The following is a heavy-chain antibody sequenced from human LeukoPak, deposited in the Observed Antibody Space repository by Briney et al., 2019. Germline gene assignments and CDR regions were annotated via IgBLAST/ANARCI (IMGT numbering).Heavy chain of an antibody. Sequence: ASVKVSCKASGYTFTSYGISWVRQAPGQGLEWMGWISAYNGNTNYAQKLQGRVTMTTDTSTSTAYMVLRSLRSDDTAVYYCARDMPPYYGSGSTFNDYWGQGTLVTVSS. CDR1: GYTFTSYG. V-gene: IGHV1-18*01. CDR3: ARDMPPYYGSGSTFNDY. CDR2: ISAYNGNT. J-gene: IGHJ4*02. D-gene: IGHD3-10*01.